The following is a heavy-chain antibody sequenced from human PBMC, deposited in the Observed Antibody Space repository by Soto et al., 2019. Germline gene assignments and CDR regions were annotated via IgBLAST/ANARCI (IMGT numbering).Heavy chain of an antibody. CDR3: ARDPPPDIVVVVAATLDY. V-gene: IGHV1-18*01. CDR2: ISAYNGNT. Sequence: QVQLVQSGAEVKKPGASVKVSCKASGYTFTSYGISWVRQAPGQGREWMGWISAYNGNTNYAQKLQGRVTMTTDTSTSTAYMELRSLRSDDPAVYYCARDPPPDIVVVVAATLDYWGQGTLVTVFS. J-gene: IGHJ4*02. D-gene: IGHD2-15*01. CDR1: GYTFTSYG.